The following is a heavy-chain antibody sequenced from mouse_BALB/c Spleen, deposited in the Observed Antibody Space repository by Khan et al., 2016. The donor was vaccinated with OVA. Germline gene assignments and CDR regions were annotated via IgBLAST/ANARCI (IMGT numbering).Heavy chain of an antibody. V-gene: IGHV1-7*01. CDR3: KRDSIDY. CDR2: ITPTYGYT. Sequence: QVQLKQSGAELAKPGASVKMSCTASGYTFTTYWMHWVKQRPGQGLEWIGYITPTYGYTDYNEKFKDRATLSADKSSSTAYMQLSSLTSEDSAVYYCKRDSIDYWGEGTTVTVSS. J-gene: IGHJ2*01. CDR1: GYTFTTYW.